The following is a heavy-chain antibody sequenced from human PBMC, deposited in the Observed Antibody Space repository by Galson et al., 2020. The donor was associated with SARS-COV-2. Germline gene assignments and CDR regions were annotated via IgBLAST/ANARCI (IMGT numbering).Heavy chain of an antibody. V-gene: IGHV3-30*04. D-gene: IGHD1-26*01. CDR2: ISHDGRYE. CDR3: ARDVSGGASDI. J-gene: IGHJ3*02. Sequence: QLGESLKISCAASGFTFPNYAIPWVRQAPGKGLEWVAVISHDGRYEVYADSVKGRFTISRDNSENMLFLQMECLRAEDTAVYYCARDVSGGASDIWGQGVIVAVAS. CDR1: GFTFPNYA.